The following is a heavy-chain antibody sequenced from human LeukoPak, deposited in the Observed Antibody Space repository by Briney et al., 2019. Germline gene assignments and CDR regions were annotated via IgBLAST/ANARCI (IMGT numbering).Heavy chain of an antibody. CDR3: ARDPYGDRDY. J-gene: IGHJ4*02. Sequence: SETLSLTCNVSGASITTYYCSWIRQPAGKGLEWIGRIYTSGSTNYNPSLKSRVTMSVDTSKNQFSLKLSSVTAADTAVYYCARDPYGDRDYWGQGTLVTVSS. D-gene: IGHD4-17*01. V-gene: IGHV4-4*07. CDR2: IYTSGST. CDR1: GASITTYY.